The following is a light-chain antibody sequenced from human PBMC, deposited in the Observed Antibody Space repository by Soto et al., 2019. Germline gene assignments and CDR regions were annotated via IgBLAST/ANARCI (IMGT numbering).Light chain of an antibody. Sequence: DIQMTQSPSTLSGSVGDRVTIICRASQTISSWLAWYQQKPGKAPKLLIYDASSLQRGVPSRFSGSGSGAEFTLTISSLQPDDFATYYCQQYNSYLFGQGTKVDIK. CDR2: DAS. CDR1: QTISSW. CDR3: QQYNSYL. J-gene: IGKJ1*01. V-gene: IGKV1-5*02.